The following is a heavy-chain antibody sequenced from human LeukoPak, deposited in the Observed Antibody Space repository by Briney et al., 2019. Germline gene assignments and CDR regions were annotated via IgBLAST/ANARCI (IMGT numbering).Heavy chain of an antibody. Sequence: GGSLRLSCAVSGFTFRTYWMHWVRQVPGEGLVWVSRINEDGSITNYADSVKGRFSISRDNAKNTLYLQMNSLRAEDTAAYYCGRDLGGRSGYWGQGTLVTVSS. D-gene: IGHD1-26*01. CDR1: GFTFRTYW. J-gene: IGHJ4*02. V-gene: IGHV3-74*01. CDR2: INEDGSIT. CDR3: GRDLGGRSGY.